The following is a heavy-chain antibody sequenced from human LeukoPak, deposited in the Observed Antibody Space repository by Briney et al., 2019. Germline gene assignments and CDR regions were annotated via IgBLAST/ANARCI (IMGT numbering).Heavy chain of an antibody. Sequence: SETLSLTCTVSGGSMSPYHWGWIRQPPGKGLEWTGYIYYSGSTNYNPSLNSRVTISVDTSKNQFSLRLSSVTAADTAVYYCARLWGSGLSFDIWGQGTMVTVSS. CDR2: IYYSGST. CDR1: GGSMSPYH. J-gene: IGHJ3*02. CDR3: ARLWGSGLSFDI. D-gene: IGHD7-27*01. V-gene: IGHV4-59*08.